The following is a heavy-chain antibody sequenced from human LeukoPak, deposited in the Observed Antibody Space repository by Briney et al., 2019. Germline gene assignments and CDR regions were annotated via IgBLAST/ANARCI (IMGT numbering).Heavy chain of an antibody. J-gene: IGHJ4*02. CDR2: INSDGSIT. V-gene: IGHV3-74*01. D-gene: IGHD3-22*01. Sequence: GGSLRLSCATSGFTFSSYWMHWVRQVPGRGLVRVSRINSDGSITDYADSVKGRFTIARDTAQNTLHLQMNSLRVEDTAMYYCAREPGGYYDSSGFLDDWGQGTLVTVSS. CDR1: GFTFSSYW. CDR3: AREPGGYYDSSGFLDD.